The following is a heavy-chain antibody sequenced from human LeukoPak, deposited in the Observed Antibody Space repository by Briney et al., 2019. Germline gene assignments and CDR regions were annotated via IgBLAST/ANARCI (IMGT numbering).Heavy chain of an antibody. Sequence: GGSLRLSCAAPGFTFKTYAMSWVRQAPGKGLEWVSSIRSSGETTYYADSVKGRFTISRDNSRNTLYLQMDSLRAEDTAVYYCAKEVRESAWFYFDYWGQGTLATVSS. CDR2: IRSSGETT. V-gene: IGHV3-23*01. D-gene: IGHD3-10*01. CDR1: GFTFKTYA. J-gene: IGHJ4*02. CDR3: AKEVRESAWFYFDY.